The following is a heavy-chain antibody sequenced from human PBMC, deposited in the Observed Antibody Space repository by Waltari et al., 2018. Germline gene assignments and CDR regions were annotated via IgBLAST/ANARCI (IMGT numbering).Heavy chain of an antibody. CDR1: GFNVPQTS. J-gene: IGHJ2*01. D-gene: IGHD3-16*01. CDR3: ARVLEGADEYFDL. Sequence: EVRLVESGGGLPRPGASLRLACAAAGFNVPQTSRRWIRQAPGQGLGWLSITYSGALNSGGTTFYADSVRGRFTTSRDNDRNILYLQMKSLRVDDTAIYYCARVLEGADEYFDLWGRGTLVTVSS. CDR2: TYSGALNSGGTT. V-gene: IGHV3-53*01.